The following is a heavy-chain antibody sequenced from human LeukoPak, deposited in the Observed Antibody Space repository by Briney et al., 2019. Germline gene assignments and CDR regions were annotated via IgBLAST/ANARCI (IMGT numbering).Heavy chain of an antibody. D-gene: IGHD3-3*01. Sequence: SETLSLTCTVSGVSINSHYWSWIRQPPGKGLEWIGFIYDSGSGNYKSSLKSRVTMTVDTSKNQFSLRLNSVTAADTAVYYCARVLQNYYHMDVWGKGTTVTVSS. CDR1: GVSINSHY. V-gene: IGHV4-59*11. CDR3: ARVLQNYYHMDV. CDR2: IYDSGSG. J-gene: IGHJ6*03.